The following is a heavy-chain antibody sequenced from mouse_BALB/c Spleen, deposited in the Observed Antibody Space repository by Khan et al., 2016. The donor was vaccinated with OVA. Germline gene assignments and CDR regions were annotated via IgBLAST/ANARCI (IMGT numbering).Heavy chain of an antibody. CDR2: IRYDGSN. CDR1: GYSITSGYY. D-gene: IGHD3-1*01. V-gene: IGHV3-6*02. J-gene: IGHJ3*01. Sequence: EVQLQESGPGLVKPSQSLSLTCSVTGYSITSGYYWNWIRQFPGNKLEWMGYIRYDGSNNYNPSLKNRISITRDTSKNQFFLKLNPVTTEDTATYYCARGGSSGPAWFAYWGQGTLVTVSA. CDR3: ARGGSSGPAWFAY.